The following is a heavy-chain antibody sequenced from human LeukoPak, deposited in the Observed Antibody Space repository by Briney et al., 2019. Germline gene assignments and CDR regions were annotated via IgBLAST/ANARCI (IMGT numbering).Heavy chain of an antibody. V-gene: IGHV1-2*02. CDR1: GYSFSGNY. CDR2: INPNSGGT. J-gene: IGHJ4*02. D-gene: IGHD4-17*01. CDR3: AREVYGDSSFDY. Sequence: ASVKVSCKASGYSFSGNYMHWVRQAPGQGLEWMGWINPNSGGTNYAQKFQGRVTMTRDASISTAYLELSRLRSDDTAVYYCAREVYGDSSFDYWGQGTLLTVSS.